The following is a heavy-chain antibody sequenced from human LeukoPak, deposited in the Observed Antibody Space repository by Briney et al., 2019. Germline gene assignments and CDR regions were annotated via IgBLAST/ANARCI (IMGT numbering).Heavy chain of an antibody. Sequence: SETLSLTCTVVGGAINRRNYYWGWIRQSPGKGLEWIGSTYYSGSVNSNPSLQSRVTISVDTSRNQFSLKLTSVTAADTAVYYCARRVATSGNFFDYWGPGTLVTVS. CDR3: ARRVATSGNFFDY. J-gene: IGHJ4*02. D-gene: IGHD3-3*01. CDR1: GGAINRRNYY. CDR2: TYYSGSV. V-gene: IGHV4-39*01.